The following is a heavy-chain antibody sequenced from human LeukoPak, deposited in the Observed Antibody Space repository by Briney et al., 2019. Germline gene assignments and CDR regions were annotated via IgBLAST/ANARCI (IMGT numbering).Heavy chain of an antibody. CDR1: GFTVSSKY. CDR3: AKDPHCSSTSCYVDYDFWSGTPGGGMDV. Sequence: GGSLRLSCAASGFTVSSKYMSWVRQTPGKGLQWVALIYSSGDAYTPDSVKGRFTISRDDSENTLYLQMNSLRAEDTAVYYCAKDPHCSSTSCYVDYDFWSGTPGGGMDVWGQGTTVTVSS. V-gene: IGHV3-66*03. CDR2: IYSSGDA. J-gene: IGHJ6*02. D-gene: IGHD2-2*01.